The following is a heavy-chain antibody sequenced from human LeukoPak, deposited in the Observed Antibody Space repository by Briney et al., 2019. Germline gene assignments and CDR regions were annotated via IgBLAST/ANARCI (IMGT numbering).Heavy chain of an antibody. CDR3: ARDLSGWYTFDY. CDR2: ISYDGSKK. Sequence: PGRSLRLSCAASGFTFRSYGIHWVRQAPGKGLEWVAAISYDGSKKYYADSVKGRFTISRDNSKNKLYVQMNSLRVEDTAVYYCARDLSGWYTFDYWGQGTLVTVSS. V-gene: IGHV3-30-3*01. CDR1: GFTFRSYG. D-gene: IGHD6-19*01. J-gene: IGHJ4*02.